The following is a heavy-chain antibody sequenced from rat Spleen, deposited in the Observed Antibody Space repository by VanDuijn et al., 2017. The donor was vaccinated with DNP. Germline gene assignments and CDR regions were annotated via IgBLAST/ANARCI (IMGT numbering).Heavy chain of an antibody. CDR2: IVYDGSSS. J-gene: IGHJ4*01. CDR1: GFIFSNYD. Sequence: EVQLVESGGGLMQPGRSLKLSCAASGFIFSNYDVAWVRQAPKKGLEWVATIVYDGSSSFYGDSVTGRFTISRDNAKSTLYLQMDSLRSEDTATYYCTTHGSIATISTGAMDVWGQGTSVTVSS. V-gene: IGHV5S10*01. CDR3: TTHGSIATISTGAMDV. D-gene: IGHD1-2*01.